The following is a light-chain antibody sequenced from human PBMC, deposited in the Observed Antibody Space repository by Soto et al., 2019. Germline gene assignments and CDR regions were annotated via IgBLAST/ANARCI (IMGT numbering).Light chain of an antibody. CDR1: QSISNY. CDR3: QQYYSDWT. V-gene: IGKV1-5*01. Sequence: DIQMTQSPSTVSASVGDRVTITCRASQSISNYLNWYQQKPGKAPKLLIYEASNLESGVPSRFSGSGSGTEFTLTISSLQPDDFATYYCQQYYSDWTFGQGTKVDIK. CDR2: EAS. J-gene: IGKJ1*01.